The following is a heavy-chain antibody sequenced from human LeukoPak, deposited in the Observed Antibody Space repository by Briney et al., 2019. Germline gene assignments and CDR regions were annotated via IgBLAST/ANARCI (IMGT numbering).Heavy chain of an antibody. Sequence: SETLSLTCTVSGGSISSYYWSWIRQPAGKRLEWIGRIYTSGGTNYNPSLKSRVALSVDKSKNLFSLNLASLTAADTALYYCAGRGSSSGTFDIWGPGTFVTVSS. D-gene: IGHD2-2*01. CDR2: IYTSGGT. J-gene: IGHJ3*02. CDR1: GGSISSYY. CDR3: AGRGSSSGTFDI. V-gene: IGHV4-4*07.